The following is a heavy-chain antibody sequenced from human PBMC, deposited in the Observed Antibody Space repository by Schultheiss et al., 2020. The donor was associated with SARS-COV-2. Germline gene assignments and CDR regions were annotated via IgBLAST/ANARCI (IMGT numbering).Heavy chain of an antibody. D-gene: IGHD3-16*01. J-gene: IGHJ4*02. Sequence: GGSLRLSCAASEFTFSSYAMSWVRQAPGKGLEWVSSISSSGSLYYTNSVKGRYIISRDNAKNSLYMQMNSLRAEDTAVYYCARGGGGFDYWGQGTLVTVSS. CDR2: ISSSGSL. V-gene: IGHV3-21*01. CDR3: ARGGGGFDY. CDR1: EFTFSSYA.